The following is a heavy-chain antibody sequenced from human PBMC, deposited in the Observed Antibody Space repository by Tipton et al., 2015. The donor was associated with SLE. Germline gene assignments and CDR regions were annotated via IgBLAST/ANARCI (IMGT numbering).Heavy chain of an antibody. V-gene: IGHV1-8*01. CDR2: MNPNSGNT. CDR3: ARVPWADFWSGYYAPDY. J-gene: IGHJ4*02. D-gene: IGHD3-3*01. Sequence: QLVQSGAEVKKPGASVKVSCKASGYTFTSYDINWVRQATGQGLEWMGWMNPNSGNTGYAQKFQGRVTMTRNTSISTAYMGLSSLRSEDTAVYYCARVPWADFWSGYYAPDYWGQGTLVTVSS. CDR1: GYTFTSYD.